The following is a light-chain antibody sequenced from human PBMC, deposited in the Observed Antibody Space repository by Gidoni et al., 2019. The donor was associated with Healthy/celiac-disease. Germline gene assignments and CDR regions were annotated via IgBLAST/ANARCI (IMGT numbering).Light chain of an antibody. CDR2: GAS. CDR1: QSVSSSY. J-gene: IGKJ1*01. CDR3: QQYGSSPWT. V-gene: IGKV3-20*01. Sequence: EIVLTQSPGTLSLSPGDRATLSCRASQSVSSSYLAWYQQKPGQAPRLLIYGASSRATGIPVRFSGSGSGTDFTLTISRLETEDFAVYYCQQYGSSPWTFGQGTKVEIK.